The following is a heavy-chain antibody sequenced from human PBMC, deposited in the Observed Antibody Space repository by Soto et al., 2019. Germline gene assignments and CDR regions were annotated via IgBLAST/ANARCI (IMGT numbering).Heavy chain of an antibody. V-gene: IGHV1-18*01. Sequence: QVQLVQSGAEVKKPGASVKVSCKASGYTFTSYGISWVRQAPGQGLEWMGWISAYNGNTKYAQKLHARVTIITRASTTTPYMQRRRRRSDVTAVYCSGREPTSLDDWVQGTLVTVSS. CDR3: GREPTSLDD. CDR2: ISAYNGNT. CDR1: GYTFTSYG. J-gene: IGHJ4*02.